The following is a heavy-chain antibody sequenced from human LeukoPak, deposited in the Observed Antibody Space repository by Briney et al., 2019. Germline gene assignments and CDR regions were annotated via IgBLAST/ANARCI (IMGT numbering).Heavy chain of an antibody. CDR3: ASRRDYGINC. CDR2: IYTAGST. Sequence: GGSLRLSCTASGFTVTSNYMSWVRQAPGKGLEWVSVIYTAGSTYYADSVKGRFTISRDSSNNTLHLQMNSLRAEDTAVYYCASRRDYGINCWGQGTLVTVSS. J-gene: IGHJ4*02. D-gene: IGHD4-17*01. V-gene: IGHV3-53*01. CDR1: GFTVTSNY.